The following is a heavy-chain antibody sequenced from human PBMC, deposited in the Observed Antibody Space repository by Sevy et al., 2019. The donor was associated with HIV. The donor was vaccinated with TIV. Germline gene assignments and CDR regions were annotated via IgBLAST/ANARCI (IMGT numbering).Heavy chain of an antibody. CDR1: GYTFTSYA. CDR2: INAGNGNT. V-gene: IGHV1-3*01. J-gene: IGHJ4*02. D-gene: IGHD6-19*01. CDR3: ARAKGGAVALLNYFDY. Sequence: ASVKVSCKASGYTFTSYAMHWVRQAPGQRLEWMGWINAGNGNTKYLQKFQGRVTITRDTSASTAYMELSSLRSEDTAVYYCARAKGGAVALLNYFDYRGQGTLVTVSS.